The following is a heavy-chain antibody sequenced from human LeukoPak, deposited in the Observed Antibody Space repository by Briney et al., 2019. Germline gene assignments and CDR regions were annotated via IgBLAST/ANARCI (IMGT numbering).Heavy chain of an antibody. D-gene: IGHD3-10*01. Sequence: PGGSLRLSCTASGFTFGDYGMSWVRQAPGKGLEWVGFIRSKAYGGTTEYAASVKGRFTISRDDSNSIAYLQMSTLKTEDTAVYYCSGSFGELTFFDYWGQGTLVTVSS. CDR3: SGSFGELTFFDY. V-gene: IGHV3-49*04. CDR1: GFTFGDYG. J-gene: IGHJ4*02. CDR2: IRSKAYGGTT.